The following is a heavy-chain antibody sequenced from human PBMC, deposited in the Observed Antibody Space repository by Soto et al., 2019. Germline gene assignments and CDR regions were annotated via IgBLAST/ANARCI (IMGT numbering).Heavy chain of an antibody. CDR2: IIPIFGTA. CDR3: AADPSDYGDYPPWY. D-gene: IGHD4-17*01. CDR1: GGTFSSYA. J-gene: IGHJ4*02. V-gene: IGHV1-69*13. Sequence: SVKVSCKASGGTFSSYAISWVRQAPGQGLEWMGGIIPIFGTANYAQKFQGRVTITADESTSTAYMELSSLRSEDTAVYYCAADPSDYGDYPPWYWSQGTLVSVSS.